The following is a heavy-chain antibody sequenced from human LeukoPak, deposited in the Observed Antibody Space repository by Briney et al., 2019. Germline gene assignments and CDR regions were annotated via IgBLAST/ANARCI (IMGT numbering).Heavy chain of an antibody. CDR2: INHSRST. CDR1: GGSFSGYY. D-gene: IGHD3-10*01. Sequence: SETLSLTCAVYGGSFSGYYWSWIRQPPGKGLEWIGEINHSRSTNYNRSLKSRVTMSVDTSKNQFSLKLSSVAAADTAVYYCASLYGSGSYSRFYYFDYWGQGTLVTVSS. CDR3: ASLYGSGSYSRFYYFDY. V-gene: IGHV4-34*01. J-gene: IGHJ4*02.